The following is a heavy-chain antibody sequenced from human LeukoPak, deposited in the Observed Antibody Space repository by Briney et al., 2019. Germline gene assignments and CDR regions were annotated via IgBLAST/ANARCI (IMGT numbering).Heavy chain of an antibody. CDR3: TTVGCSGGTCFFDY. Sequence: KPGGSLRLSCAASGFTFSDYYVNCIRQAPGKGLEWVGLIKSKTDGGTTDYAAPVKGRFSLSRDDSKNTLYLQMNSLKTEDTAVYYCTTVGCSGGTCFFDYWGQGTLVTVSS. V-gene: IGHV3-15*01. CDR1: GFTFSDYY. J-gene: IGHJ4*02. CDR2: IKSKTDGGTT. D-gene: IGHD2-15*01.